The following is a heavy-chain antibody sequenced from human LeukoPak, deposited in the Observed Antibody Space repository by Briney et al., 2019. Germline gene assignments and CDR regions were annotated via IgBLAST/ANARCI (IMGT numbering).Heavy chain of an antibody. CDR2: IYYSGST. CDR1: GGSISSGGYY. D-gene: IGHD3-10*01. J-gene: IGHJ6*02. CDR3: ATLGSRSYYYYYGMDV. V-gene: IGHV4-31*01. Sequence: PSQTLSLTCTVSGGSISSGGYYWSWIRQHPGKGLEWIGYIYYSGSTYYNPSLKSLVTISVDTTKNQFSLKLSSVTAADTAAYYCATLGSRSYYYYYGMDVWGQGTTVTVSS.